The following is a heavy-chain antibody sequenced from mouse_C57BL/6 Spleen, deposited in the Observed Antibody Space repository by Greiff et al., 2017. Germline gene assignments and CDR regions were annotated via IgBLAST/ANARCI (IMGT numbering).Heavy chain of an antibody. J-gene: IGHJ3*01. V-gene: IGHV2-6*01. D-gene: IGHD1-1*01. CDR1: GFSLTSYG. CDR3: ASLLRYPFAY. CDR2: IWGVGST. Sequence: QVQLKESGPGLVAPSQSLSITCTVSGFSLTSYGVDWVRQSPGKGLEWLGVIWGVGSTNYNSALKSRLSISKANSKSQVCLKMNSLQPDATSMYYCASLLRYPFAYWGQGTLVTVSA.